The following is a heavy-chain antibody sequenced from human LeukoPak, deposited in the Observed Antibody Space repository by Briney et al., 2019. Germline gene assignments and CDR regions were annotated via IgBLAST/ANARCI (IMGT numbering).Heavy chain of an antibody. CDR1: GFIFSSYS. J-gene: IGHJ6*02. Sequence: PGGSLRLSCAASGFIFSSYSMNWVRQAPGKGXXXXXXXXXSGIHMFYADSVKGRFTMSRDNGKNSLFLQMNSLRADDTAVYFCARHMTPEGTTPYYYGMDVWGQGTTVTVS. CDR2: XXXSGIHM. V-gene: IGHV3-21*01. D-gene: IGHD2-15*01. CDR3: ARHMTPEGTTPYYYGMDV.